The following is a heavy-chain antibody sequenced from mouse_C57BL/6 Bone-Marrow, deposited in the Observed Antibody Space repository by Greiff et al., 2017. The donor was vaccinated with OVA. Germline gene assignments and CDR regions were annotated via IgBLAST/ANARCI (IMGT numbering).Heavy chain of an antibody. J-gene: IGHJ3*01. CDR3: ARRDGPWFAY. D-gene: IGHD2-3*01. CDR2: ISSGGSYT. CDR1: GFTFSSYG. V-gene: IGHV5-6*02. Sequence: EVKVVESGGDLVKPGGSLKLSCAASGFTFSSYGMSWVRQTPDKRLAWVATISSGGSYTYYPASVKGRFTISRDNAKNTLYLQMSSLKSEDTAMYYCARRDGPWFAYWGQGTLVTVSA.